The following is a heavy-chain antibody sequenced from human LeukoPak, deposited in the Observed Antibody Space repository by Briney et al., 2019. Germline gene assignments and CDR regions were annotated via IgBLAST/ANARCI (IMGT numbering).Heavy chain of an antibody. CDR2: INHSGST. Sequence: SETLSLTCAVYGGSFSGYYWSWIRQPPGKWLEWIGEINHSGSTNYNPSLKSRVTISVDTSKSQFSLKLSSMSAADTAFYYCARGGSVGPTTEFAFDMWGPGTMVTVSS. D-gene: IGHD1-26*01. CDR3: ARGGSVGPTTEFAFDM. V-gene: IGHV4-34*01. CDR1: GGSFSGYY. J-gene: IGHJ3*02.